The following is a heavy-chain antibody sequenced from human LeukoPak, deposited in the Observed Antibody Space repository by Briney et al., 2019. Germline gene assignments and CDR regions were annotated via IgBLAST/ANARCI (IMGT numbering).Heavy chain of an antibody. CDR1: GFTFSGYA. CDR3: AKEMLVQLERGFNWFDP. V-gene: IGHV3-23*01. J-gene: IGHJ5*02. Sequence: GGSLRLSCAASGFTFSGYAMSWVRQAPGKGLEWVSAISGSGGSTYYADSVKGRFTISRDNSKNTLYLQMNSLRAEDTAVYYCAKEMLVQLERGFNWFDPWGQGTLVTVSS. D-gene: IGHD1-1*01. CDR2: ISGSGGST.